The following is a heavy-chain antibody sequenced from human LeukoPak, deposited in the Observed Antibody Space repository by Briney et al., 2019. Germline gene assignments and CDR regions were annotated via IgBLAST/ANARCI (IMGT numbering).Heavy chain of an antibody. CDR1: GFTFSSYG. CDR3: AREAVLLWFGDPTGGLDY. Sequence: GRSLRLSCAASGFTFSSYGMHWVRQAPGKGLEWVAVIWYDGSNKYYADSVKGRFTISRDNSKNTLYLQMNSLRAEDTAVYYCAREAVLLWFGDPTGGLDYWGQGTLVTVSS. J-gene: IGHJ4*02. D-gene: IGHD3-10*01. V-gene: IGHV3-33*01. CDR2: IWYDGSNK.